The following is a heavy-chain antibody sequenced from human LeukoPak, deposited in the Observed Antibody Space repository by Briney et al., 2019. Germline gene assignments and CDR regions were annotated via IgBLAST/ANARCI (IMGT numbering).Heavy chain of an antibody. CDR3: ARGLDLTAYYPDFDC. Sequence: RASVKVSCKASGYTFTGYYMHWVRQAPRQGLEWMGRIIPILGITNYAQKFQGRVTITADKSTTTAYMELSSLRSEDTAMYYCARGLDLTAYYPDFDCWGQGTLVTVSS. CDR2: IIPILGIT. J-gene: IGHJ4*02. D-gene: IGHD3-9*01. CDR1: GYTFTGYY. V-gene: IGHV1-69*04.